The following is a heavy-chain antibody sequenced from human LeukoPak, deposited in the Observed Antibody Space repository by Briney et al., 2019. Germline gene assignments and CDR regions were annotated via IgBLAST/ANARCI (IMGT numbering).Heavy chain of an antibody. J-gene: IGHJ5*02. D-gene: IGHD4-17*01. Sequence: PSETLSLTCTVSGGSISSYYWSWIRQPPGKGLEWIGYIYYSGSTNYNPSLKSRVTISVDTSKNQFSLKLSSVTAADTAVYYCARDLDYGDYGWFDPWGQGTLVTVSS. CDR1: GGSISSYY. CDR2: IYYSGST. V-gene: IGHV4-59*01. CDR3: ARDLDYGDYGWFDP.